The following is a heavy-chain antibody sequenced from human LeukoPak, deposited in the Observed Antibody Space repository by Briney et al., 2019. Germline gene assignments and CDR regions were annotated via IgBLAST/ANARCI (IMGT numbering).Heavy chain of an antibody. V-gene: IGHV3-21*01. Sequence: GGSLRLSCAASGFTFSSYSMNWVRQAPGKGLEWVSSISSSSSYIYYADSVKGRFTISRDNAKNSLYLQMNSLRAEDTAVHYCASLAAADPGISDYWGQGTLVTVSS. D-gene: IGHD6-13*01. CDR3: ASLAAADPGISDY. J-gene: IGHJ4*02. CDR2: ISSSSSYI. CDR1: GFTFSSYS.